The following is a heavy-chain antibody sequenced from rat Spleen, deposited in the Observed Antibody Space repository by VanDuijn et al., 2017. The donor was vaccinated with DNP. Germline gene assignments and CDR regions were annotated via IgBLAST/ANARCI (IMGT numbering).Heavy chain of an antibody. Sequence: EIQLQESGPGLVKPSQSLSLTCSVTGYTITSGYDWSWIRKFPGNKMEWMGYISYSGSTNYNPSLKSRISIIRDTSKNQFFLQLNSVNTEDTATYYCARFDNYYYDGYYDYWGQGVMVTVSS. D-gene: IGHD1-12*03. CDR2: ISYSGST. J-gene: IGHJ2*01. CDR3: ARFDNYYYDGYYDY. CDR1: GYTITSGY. V-gene: IGHV3-4*01.